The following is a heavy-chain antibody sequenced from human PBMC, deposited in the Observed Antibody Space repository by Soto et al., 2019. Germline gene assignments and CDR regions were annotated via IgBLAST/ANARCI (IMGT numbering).Heavy chain of an antibody. V-gene: IGHV4-39*01. Sequence: SETLSLTCTVSGGSISSSSYYWGWIRQPPGKGLEWIGSIYYSGSTYYNPSLKSRVTISVDTSKNQFSLKLSSVTAADTAVYYCARLGYWSSTSCYSPWFDSWGQGTLVNVSS. CDR2: IYYSGST. D-gene: IGHD2-2*02. J-gene: IGHJ5*01. CDR1: GGSISSSSYY. CDR3: ARLGYWSSTSCYSPWFDS.